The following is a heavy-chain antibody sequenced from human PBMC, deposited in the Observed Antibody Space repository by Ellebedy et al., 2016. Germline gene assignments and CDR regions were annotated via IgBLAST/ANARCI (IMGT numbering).Heavy chain of an antibody. D-gene: IGHD1-1*01. CDR1: GGSVSSDY. Sequence: SETLSLTCNVSGGSVSSDYWNWIRRPPGKGLEWIGYVFHTGTTNYNPSLKSRVTMSVDTSKSQFSLRLTSVTAADTAVYYCAKWNGNLNAFDIWGQGTMVTVSS. CDR3: AKWNGNLNAFDI. V-gene: IGHV4-59*02. CDR2: VFHTGTT. J-gene: IGHJ3*02.